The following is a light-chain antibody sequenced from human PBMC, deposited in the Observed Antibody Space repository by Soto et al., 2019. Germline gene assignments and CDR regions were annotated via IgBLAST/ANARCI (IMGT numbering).Light chain of an antibody. J-gene: IGLJ2*01. CDR3: SSFAGSKEL. CDR2: EVS. Sequence: SVLTQSPSASGSPGQSVTISCTGTSSDVGGYDYVSWYQQYPGKAPKLLIYEVSQRPSGVPDRFSGSKSGNTAALTVSGLQAEDEAEYYCSSFAGSKELFGGGTKLTVL. CDR1: SSDVGGYDY. V-gene: IGLV2-8*01.